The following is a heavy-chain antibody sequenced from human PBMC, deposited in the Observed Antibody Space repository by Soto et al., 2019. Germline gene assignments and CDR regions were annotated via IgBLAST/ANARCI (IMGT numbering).Heavy chain of an antibody. D-gene: IGHD2-2*01. CDR2: ISAYNGDT. V-gene: IGHV1-18*01. Sequence: ASVKVSCKASGYTFSSYRITWVRQAPGQGLEWVGWISAYNGDTAYAQKFQHRVTMTTDTSTTTAYMELRTLRSDDTAVYYCARKHVPGAPQFDFWGQGTLVTVSS. J-gene: IGHJ4*02. CDR3: ARKHVPGAPQFDF. CDR1: GYTFSSYR.